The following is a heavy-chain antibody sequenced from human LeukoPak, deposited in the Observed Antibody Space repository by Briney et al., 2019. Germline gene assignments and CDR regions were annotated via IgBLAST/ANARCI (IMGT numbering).Heavy chain of an antibody. Sequence: SVKVSCKASGGTFSSYAISWVRQAPGQGLEWMGGIIPIFGTANYAQKFQGRVTITADKSTSTAYMELSSLRSEDTAVYYCATSDSSGYYHDYWGQGTLVTVSS. CDR1: GGTFSSYA. CDR3: ATSDSSGYYHDY. J-gene: IGHJ4*02. V-gene: IGHV1-69*06. D-gene: IGHD3-22*01. CDR2: IIPIFGTA.